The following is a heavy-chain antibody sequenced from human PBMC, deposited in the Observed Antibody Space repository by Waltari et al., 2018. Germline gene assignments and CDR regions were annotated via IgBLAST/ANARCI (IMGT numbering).Heavy chain of an antibody. CDR3: ATSGHSSSWYTSGRWDFQH. J-gene: IGHJ1*01. D-gene: IGHD6-13*01. Sequence: QVQLVQSGAEVKKPGASVKVSCKVSGYTLTELSMHWVRQAPGKGLEWRGCFDREDGETIYAQKCQGRVTMTEDTTTDTAYMELSSLRSEDTAVYYCATSGHSSSWYTSGRWDFQHWGQGTLVTVSS. CDR2: FDREDGET. CDR1: GYTLTELS. V-gene: IGHV1-24*01.